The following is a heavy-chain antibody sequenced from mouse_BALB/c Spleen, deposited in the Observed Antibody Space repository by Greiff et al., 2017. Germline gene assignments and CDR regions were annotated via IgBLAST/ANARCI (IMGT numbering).Heavy chain of an antibody. CDR2: IYPGDGDT. V-gene: IGHV1-80*01. J-gene: IGHJ4*01. CDR3: ARRRDGYYAMDY. Sequence: VQLQQSGAELVRPGSSVKISCKASGYAFSSYWMNWVKQRPGQGLEWIGEIYPGDGDTNYNGKFKGKATLTADKSSSTAYMQLSSLTAEDSAVYCSARRRDGYYAMDYWGQGTSVTVSS. D-gene: IGHD2-3*01. CDR1: GYAFSSYW.